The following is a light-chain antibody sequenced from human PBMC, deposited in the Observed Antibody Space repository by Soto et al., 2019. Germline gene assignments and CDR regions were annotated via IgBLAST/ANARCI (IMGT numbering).Light chain of an antibody. CDR3: CSFAASYTLV. J-gene: IGLJ3*02. CDR2: DVT. Sequence: QSALTQPRSVSGSPGQPVTISCTGTSSDVGRYNHVSWYQHHPGKAPKVTIYDVTERPSGVPDRFSGSKSGNTASLTISGLQAEDEADYYCCSFAASYTLVFGGGTKVTVL. V-gene: IGLV2-11*01. CDR1: SSDVGRYNH.